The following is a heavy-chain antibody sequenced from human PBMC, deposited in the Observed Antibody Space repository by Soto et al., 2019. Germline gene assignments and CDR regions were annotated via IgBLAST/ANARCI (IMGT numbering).Heavy chain of an antibody. D-gene: IGHD5-18*01. CDR1: GFTFDDYA. J-gene: IGHJ4*02. CDR3: AKDRGYSYGSGSFDY. Sequence: ALRLSCFASGFTFDDYAMHWVRQAPGKGLEWVSGISWNSGSIGYADSVKGRFTISRDNAKNSLYLQMNSLRAEDTALYYCAKDRGYSYGSGSFDYWGQGTLVTVSS. V-gene: IGHV3-9*01. CDR2: ISWNSGSI.